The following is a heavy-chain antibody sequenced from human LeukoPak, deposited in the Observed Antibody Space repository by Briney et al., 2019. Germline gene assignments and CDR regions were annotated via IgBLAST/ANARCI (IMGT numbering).Heavy chain of an antibody. J-gene: IGHJ4*02. CDR2: ISGPGSTI. V-gene: IGHV3-11*04. CDR3: VRGATYEPVY. D-gene: IGHD1-14*01. CDR1: GFNFSDYY. Sequence: GGSLRLSCAASGFNFSDYYMTWVRQAPGKGLEWVAYISGPGSTIYYADSLKGRITISRDNAKYSLYLQMNSLRAADTGVYFCVRGATYEPVYWGQGTPVTVSS.